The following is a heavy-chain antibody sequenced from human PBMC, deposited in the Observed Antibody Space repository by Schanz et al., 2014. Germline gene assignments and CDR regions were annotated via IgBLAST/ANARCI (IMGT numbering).Heavy chain of an antibody. CDR2: VSHDGFTK. J-gene: IGHJ3*02. V-gene: IGHV3-30*04. CDR1: GFSFSGFA. CDR3: ATDYSGGGCHI. Sequence: LQLVESGGGVVQPGGSLRLSCVASGFSFSGFAVHWVRQAPGKGLEWVSIVSHDGFTKHYADSVRGRFTLSRDNSKNTVYLQMNSLRAEDTALYFCATDYSGGGCHIWGQGTMVTVSS. D-gene: IGHD6-19*01.